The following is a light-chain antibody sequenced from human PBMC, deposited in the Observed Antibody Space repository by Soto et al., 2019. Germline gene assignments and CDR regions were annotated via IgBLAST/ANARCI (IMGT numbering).Light chain of an antibody. V-gene: IGKV3-15*01. CDR1: QSVRSK. Sequence: ETVLTQSPSTLSVSPGESATLSCRASQSVRSKLAWYQQKPGQAPRLLIYDASIRATDIPARFSGSGSGTDFTLTISSLQSEDSAVYYCQQYSNWPPVTFGQGTRLEIK. J-gene: IGKJ5*01. CDR3: QQYSNWPPVT. CDR2: DAS.